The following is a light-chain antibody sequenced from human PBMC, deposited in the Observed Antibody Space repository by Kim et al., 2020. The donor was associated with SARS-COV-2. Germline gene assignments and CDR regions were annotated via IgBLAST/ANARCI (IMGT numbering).Light chain of an antibody. CDR2: AAS. V-gene: IGKV1-27*01. CDR1: QGISNY. J-gene: IGKJ1*01. Sequence: AAVGDRVTIAGRASQGISNYLAWCQQKPGKVPKLLIYAASALQSGVPARFSGSGSWTDFTLTITSLLPEDVAAYYWQQCKSAPWTFGQGTKVDIK. CDR3: QQCKSAPWT.